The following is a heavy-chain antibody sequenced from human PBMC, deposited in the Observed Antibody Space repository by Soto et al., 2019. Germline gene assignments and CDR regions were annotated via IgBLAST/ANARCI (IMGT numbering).Heavy chain of an antibody. CDR2: ISGSGGST. CDR3: ANLGQQLVLWDWSWFDP. CDR1: GFTFSSYA. J-gene: IGHJ5*02. V-gene: IGHV3-23*01. Sequence: GGSLRLSCAASGFTFSSYAMSWVRQAPGKGLEWVSAISGSGGSTYYADSVKGRFTISRDNSKNTLYLQMNSLRAEDTAVYYCANLGQQLVLWDWSWFDPWGQGTLVTVSS. D-gene: IGHD6-13*01.